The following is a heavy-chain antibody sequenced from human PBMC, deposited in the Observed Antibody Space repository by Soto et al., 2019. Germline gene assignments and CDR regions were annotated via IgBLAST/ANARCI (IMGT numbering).Heavy chain of an antibody. V-gene: IGHV1-69*01. D-gene: IGHD3-9*01. J-gene: IGHJ4*02. CDR2: IIPVFGTV. CDR1: GGTFSSSA. CDR3: ARSGNYDILTGHFDS. Sequence: QVQLVQSGAEVKKPGSSVKVSCKASGGTFSSSAISWVRQAPGQGLAWMGGIIPVFGTVEYAQKFQGRVTITADASTTTVYMELSSLRSEDTAVYYCARSGNYDILTGHFDSWGEGTLVTVSS.